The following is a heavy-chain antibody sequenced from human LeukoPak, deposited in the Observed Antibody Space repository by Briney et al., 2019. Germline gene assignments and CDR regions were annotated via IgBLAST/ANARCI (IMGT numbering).Heavy chain of an antibody. CDR3: ARAIGCSSTSCYVNWFDP. J-gene: IGHJ5*02. Sequence: ASVKVSCKASGYTFTSYDINWVRQATGQGLEWMGWMNPNSGNTGYAQKSQGRVTMTRNTSISTAYMELSSLRSEDTAVYYCARAIGCSSTSCYVNWFDPWGQGTLVTVSS. V-gene: IGHV1-8*01. CDR1: GYTFTSYD. CDR2: MNPNSGNT. D-gene: IGHD2-2*01.